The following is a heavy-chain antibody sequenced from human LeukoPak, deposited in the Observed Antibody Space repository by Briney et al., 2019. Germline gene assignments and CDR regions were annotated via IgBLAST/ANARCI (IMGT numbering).Heavy chain of an antibody. D-gene: IGHD2-2*01. Sequence: SETLSLTCAVSGYSISSGYYWGWIRQPPGKGLEWIGSIYHSGSTYYNPSLKSRVTISVDSSKNQFSLKLSSVTAADTAVYYWARDGQRSSTPDSGGREPLAPVSS. J-gene: IGHJ4*02. CDR1: GYSISSGYY. V-gene: IGHV4-38-2*02. CDR3: ARDGQRSSTPDS. CDR2: IYHSGST.